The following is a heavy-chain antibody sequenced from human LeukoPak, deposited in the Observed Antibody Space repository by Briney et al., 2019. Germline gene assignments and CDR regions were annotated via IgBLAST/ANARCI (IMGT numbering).Heavy chain of an antibody. CDR1: GGSISSYY. CDR2: IYYSGST. J-gene: IGHJ4*02. CDR3: ARRPLATTYFDY. Sequence: PSETLSLTCTVSGGSISSYYWSWIRQPPGKGLEWIGYIYYSGSTDYNPSLKSRVTMSVDTSKNHFSLKLSSVTAADTAVYYCARRPLATTYFDYWGQGTLVTVSS. V-gene: IGHV4-59*08. D-gene: IGHD5-24*01.